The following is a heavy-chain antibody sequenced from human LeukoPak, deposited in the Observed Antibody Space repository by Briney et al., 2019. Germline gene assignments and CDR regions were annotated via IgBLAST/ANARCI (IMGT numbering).Heavy chain of an antibody. V-gene: IGHV1-8*01. Sequence: ASVKVSCKASGYTFSSCDINWVRQATGQGLEWMGWMNPNSGNTGYAQNLQGRVTMTRNTSITTAYMELSSLRSEDTAVYYCARTRGNQVNLALNYYYYMDVWGKGTTVTISS. D-gene: IGHD3-10*01. CDR2: MNPNSGNT. CDR3: ARTRGNQVNLALNYYYYMDV. J-gene: IGHJ6*03. CDR1: GYTFSSCD.